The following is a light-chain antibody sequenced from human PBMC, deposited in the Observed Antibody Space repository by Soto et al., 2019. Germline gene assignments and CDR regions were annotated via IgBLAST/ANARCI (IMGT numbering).Light chain of an antibody. CDR1: QSVGNN. CDR3: QQYNNWRST. Sequence: TQSPATLSVSPGDRATLSCRATQSVGNNFAWYQHKPGQAPRLLMYGASTRATGVPARFSGSGSGTEFTLTINSLQSEDIAVYYCQQYNNWRSTFGQGTKLEI. V-gene: IGKV3-15*01. J-gene: IGKJ2*01. CDR2: GAS.